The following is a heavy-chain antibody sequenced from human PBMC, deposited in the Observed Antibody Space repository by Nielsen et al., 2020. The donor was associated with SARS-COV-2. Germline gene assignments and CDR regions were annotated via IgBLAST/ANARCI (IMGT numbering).Heavy chain of an antibody. V-gene: IGHV3-15*01. CDR1: GFTFRNAW. Sequence: GGSLRLSCAASGFTFRNAWMSWVRQAPGKGLEWVGRIKSKTDGGTIDYAAPVKGRFTISRDDSENTLYLQMNNLKSEDTGVYFCTVHFVDWGQGTLVTVSS. CDR3: TVHFVD. D-gene: IGHD1-1*01. CDR2: IKSKTDGGTI. J-gene: IGHJ4*02.